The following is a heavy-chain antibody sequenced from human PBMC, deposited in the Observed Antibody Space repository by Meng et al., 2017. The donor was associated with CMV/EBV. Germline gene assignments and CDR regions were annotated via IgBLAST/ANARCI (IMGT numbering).Heavy chain of an antibody. V-gene: IGHV4-30-4*08. Sequence: SGGSISSGDYYWSWIRQPPGKGLEWIGYIYYSGSTYYNPSLKSRVTISVDTSKNQFSLKLSSVTAADTAVYYCARVTVALPRGAFDIWGRGTMVTVSS. J-gene: IGHJ3*02. CDR3: ARVTVALPRGAFDI. CDR1: GGSISSGDYY. CDR2: IYYSGST. D-gene: IGHD6-19*01.